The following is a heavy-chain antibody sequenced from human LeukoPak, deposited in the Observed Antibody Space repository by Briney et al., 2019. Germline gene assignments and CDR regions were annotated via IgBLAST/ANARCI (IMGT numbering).Heavy chain of an antibody. Sequence: QAGGSLRLSCAASGFIFSNYWMSWVRQAPGKGLEWVANMKQDGSEKYYVDSVKGRFTISRDSAKNTVYLQMNSLRADDTAVYYCAREGGKPRHFDYWGQGTLVTVSS. D-gene: IGHD3-16*01. CDR1: GFIFSNYW. CDR2: MKQDGSEK. V-gene: IGHV3-7*01. J-gene: IGHJ4*02. CDR3: AREGGKPRHFDY.